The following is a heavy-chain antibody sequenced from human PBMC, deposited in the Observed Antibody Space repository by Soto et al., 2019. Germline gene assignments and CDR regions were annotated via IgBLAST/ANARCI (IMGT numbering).Heavy chain of an antibody. D-gene: IGHD3-22*01. CDR3: AFDSSGYYRAFDI. J-gene: IGHJ3*02. CDR2: INAGNGNT. V-gene: IGHV1-3*01. CDR1: GYTFTSYA. Sequence: ASVKVSCKASGYTFTSYAMHWVRQAPGQRLEWMGWINAGNGNTKYSQKFQGRVTITRDTSASTAYMELSSLRSEDTAVYYCAFDSSGYYRAFDIWGQGTMVTVSS.